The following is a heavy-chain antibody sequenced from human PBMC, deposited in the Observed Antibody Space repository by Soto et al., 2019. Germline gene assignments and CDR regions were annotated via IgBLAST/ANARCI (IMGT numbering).Heavy chain of an antibody. D-gene: IGHD3-3*01. CDR2: ISAYNGNT. Sequence: ASVEVSCKASGYTFTSYGISWVRQAPGQGLEWMGWISAYNGNTNYAQKLQGRVTMTTDTSTSTAYMELRSLRSDDTAVYYCARDASLRDFWSGYYTGYVYYGMDVWGQGTTVTVSS. CDR1: GYTFTSYG. J-gene: IGHJ6*02. CDR3: ARDASLRDFWSGYYTGYVYYGMDV. V-gene: IGHV1-18*04.